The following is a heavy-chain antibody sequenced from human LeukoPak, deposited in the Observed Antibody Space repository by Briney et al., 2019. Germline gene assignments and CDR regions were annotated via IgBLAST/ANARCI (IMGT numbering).Heavy chain of an antibody. D-gene: IGHD2-21*02. CDR3: AITVDCRATTDCYSYFHH. J-gene: IGHJ1*01. CDR1: GFTFSSYY. CDR2: VSNDATYT. Sequence: GGSLRLSCAASGFTFSSYYMHWVRQAPGKGLVWVSRVSNDATYTEYADSVKGRFTISRDNAKDTLYLQVNSLRAEDTAVYYCAITVDCRATTDCYSYFHHWGQGTLVTVSS. V-gene: IGHV3-74*03.